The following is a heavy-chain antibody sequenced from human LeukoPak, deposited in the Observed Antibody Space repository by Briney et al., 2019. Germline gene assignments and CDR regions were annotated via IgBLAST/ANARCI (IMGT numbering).Heavy chain of an antibody. J-gene: IGHJ1*01. D-gene: IGHD6-13*01. CDR1: GFTFSRFA. CDR3: ARGQLIAAAGTVRYFQH. Sequence: GGSLRLPCEASGFTFSRFAMTWVRQAPGKGLEWVSTIGALGGSTNYAASVKGRFTISRDNSKNTLYLQMNSLRAEDTAVYYCARGQLIAAAGTVRYFQHWGQGTLVTVSS. V-gene: IGHV3-23*01. CDR2: IGALGGST.